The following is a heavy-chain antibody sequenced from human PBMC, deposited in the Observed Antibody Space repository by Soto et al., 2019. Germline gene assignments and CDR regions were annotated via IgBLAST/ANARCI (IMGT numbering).Heavy chain of an antibody. CDR2: INHSGST. V-gene: IGHV4-39*07. J-gene: IGHJ4*02. CDR3: ARGRQPSIYSSGWPIVLSRPFDY. CDR1: GGSIGSGGYY. Sequence: ASETLSLTCTVSGGSIGSGGYYWSWIRQPPGKGLEWIGEINHSGSTNYNPSLKSRVTISVDTSKNQFSLKLSSVTAADTAVYYCARGRQPSIYSSGWPIVLSRPFDYWGQGTLVTVSS. D-gene: IGHD6-19*01.